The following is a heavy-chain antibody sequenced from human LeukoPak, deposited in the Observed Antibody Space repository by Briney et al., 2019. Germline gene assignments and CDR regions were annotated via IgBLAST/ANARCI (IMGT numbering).Heavy chain of an antibody. D-gene: IGHD6-19*01. J-gene: IGHJ4*02. CDR1: GFSLSTSGVG. Sequence: SGPTLVNPTQTLTLTCTFSGFSLSTSGVGVGWIRQPPGKAPEWLALIYWDDDKRYSPSLKSRLTITKDTSQNQVVLTMTNVDPLDTATYYCANRRGTSGWSEGYFDYWGQGTLVTVSS. V-gene: IGHV2-5*02. CDR2: IYWDDDK. CDR3: ANRRGTSGWSEGYFDY.